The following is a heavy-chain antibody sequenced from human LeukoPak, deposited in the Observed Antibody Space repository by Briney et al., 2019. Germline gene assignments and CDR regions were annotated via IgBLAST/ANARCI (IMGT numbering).Heavy chain of an antibody. J-gene: IGHJ4*02. CDR2: IDPKTGNT. Sequence: SVTVSCKPSGYTFNAYYMHWVRHAPGQGLEWVGWIDPKTGNTRYAQKFQSRVTITSDTPIGTVYMELSSLKSDDTAVYYCASEAFCASGTCYLQRVASWGPGTLVTVSS. D-gene: IGHD2-15*01. V-gene: IGHV1-2*02. CDR3: ASEAFCASGTCYLQRVAS. CDR1: GYTFNAYY.